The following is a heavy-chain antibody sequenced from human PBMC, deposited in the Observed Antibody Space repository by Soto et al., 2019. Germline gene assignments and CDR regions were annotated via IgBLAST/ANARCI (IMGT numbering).Heavy chain of an antibody. V-gene: IGHV4-4*02. J-gene: IGHJ5*02. CDR3: AREVNSSPARGQNWFDP. CDR2: TYHSGTT. D-gene: IGHD6-13*01. CDR1: GDSINNSHW. Sequence: QVQLQESGPGLVQPSGTLSLTCAVSGDSINNSHWWSWVRQTPGKGLEWIGETYHSGTTNYNPSLKTRVTISIDKFKNQFSLKMNSVTAADTAVYYCAREVNSSPARGQNWFDPWGQVTLVTVSS.